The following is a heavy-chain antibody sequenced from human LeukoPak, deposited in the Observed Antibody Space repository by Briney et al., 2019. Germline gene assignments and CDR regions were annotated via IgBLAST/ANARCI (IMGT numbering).Heavy chain of an antibody. CDR3: ARDEVEAVAAYDY. CDR2: IKQDGSEK. J-gene: IGHJ4*02. V-gene: IGHV3-7*01. CDR1: GFTFSSYW. Sequence: GGSLRLSCAASGFTFSSYWMSWVRQAPGKGLEWVANIKQDGSEKYYVDSVKGRFTISRDNAKNSLYLQMNSLRAEGTAVYYCARDEVEAVAAYDYWGQGTLVTVSS. D-gene: IGHD6-19*01.